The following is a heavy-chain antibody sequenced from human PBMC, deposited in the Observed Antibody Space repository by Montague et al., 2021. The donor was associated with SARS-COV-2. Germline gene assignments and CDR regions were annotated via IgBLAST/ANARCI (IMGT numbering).Heavy chain of an antibody. Sequence: PALVKPTQTLTLTCTFSGFSLSTTGVAVGWIRQSPGKALEWLALIFWDDDKRYSPSLKNRVTITGDTSKNQVVLTVTNMDPVDTATYYCANRLSTAGGGFGFWGQGTTVTVSS. CDR3: ANRLSTAGGGFGF. J-gene: IGHJ3*01. CDR2: IFWDDDK. V-gene: IGHV2-5*02. D-gene: IGHD2-21*02. CDR1: GFSLSTTGVA.